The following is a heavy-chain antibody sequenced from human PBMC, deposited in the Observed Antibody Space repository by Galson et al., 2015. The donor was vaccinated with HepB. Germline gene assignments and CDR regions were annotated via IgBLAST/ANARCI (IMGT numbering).Heavy chain of an antibody. CDR3: ATLVKVGGQPFDY. Sequence: ETLSLTCTVSGDSVSSTSHYWAWIRQPPGKGLEWIGSIYYSGTTYYNPSLKSRVTISVDTSKNQFSLKLSSVTAADTTVYYCATLVKVGGQPFDYWGQGTLVTVSS. D-gene: IGHD1-26*01. CDR1: GDSVSSTSHY. J-gene: IGHJ4*02. V-gene: IGHV4-39*01. CDR2: IYYSGTT.